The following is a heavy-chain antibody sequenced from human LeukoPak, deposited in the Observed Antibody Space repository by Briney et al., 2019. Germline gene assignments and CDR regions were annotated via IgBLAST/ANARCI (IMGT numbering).Heavy chain of an antibody. D-gene: IGHD3-22*01. V-gene: IGHV1-69*05. CDR3: AREEYYYDSSGYQFDY. CDR1: GGTFSSYA. Sequence: SVKVSCKASGGTFSSYAISWVRQAPGQGLEWMGRIIPIFGTANYAQKFQGRVTITTDKSTSTAYMELSSLRSEDTAVYYCAREEYYYDSSGYQFDYWGQGTLVTVSS. CDR2: IIPIFGTA. J-gene: IGHJ4*02.